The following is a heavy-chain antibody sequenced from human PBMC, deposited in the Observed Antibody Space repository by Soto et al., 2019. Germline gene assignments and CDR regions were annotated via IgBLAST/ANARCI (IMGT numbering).Heavy chain of an antibody. CDR2: ISYDGSNK. CDR3: AKDLRTFDY. CDR1: GFTFSSYG. J-gene: IGHJ4*02. Sequence: GGSLRLSCAASGFTFSSYGMHWVRQAPGKGLEWVAVISYDGSNKYYADSVKGRFTISRDNSKNTLYLQMNSLRAEDTAVYYCAKDLRTFDYWGQGTLVIVSS. D-gene: IGHD5-12*01. V-gene: IGHV3-30*18.